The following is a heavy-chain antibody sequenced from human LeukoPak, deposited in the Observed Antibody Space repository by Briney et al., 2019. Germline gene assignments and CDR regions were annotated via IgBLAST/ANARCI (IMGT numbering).Heavy chain of an antibody. D-gene: IGHD2-15*01. CDR3: VRHESYCSGGTCYSRGYFNY. V-gene: IGHV4-59*08. CDR1: GGSISNYY. J-gene: IGHJ4*02. Sequence: PSETLSLTCGVSGGSISNYYWSWIRQPPGKGLEWIGYVYYRGSTNYSPSLKSRVTLSVDTSKNQFSLTLSSVTAADTAVYYCVRHESYCSGGTCYSRGYFNYWGQGTLVTVSS. CDR2: VYYRGST.